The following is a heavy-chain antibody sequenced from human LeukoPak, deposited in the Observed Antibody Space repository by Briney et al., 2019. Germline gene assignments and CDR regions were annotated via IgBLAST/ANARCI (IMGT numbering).Heavy chain of an antibody. CDR2: ISSSGTTI. CDR1: GFTFSSYE. J-gene: IGHJ4*02. V-gene: IGHV3-48*03. Sequence: PGGSLRLSCAASGFTFSSYEMNWVRQAPGKGLEWISYISSSGTTIYYADSVKGRFTISRDNAKNSLLLQMNSLRAEDTAVYYCARGGYSGSGGFDYWGQGTLVTVSS. D-gene: IGHD1-26*01. CDR3: ARGGYSGSGGFDY.